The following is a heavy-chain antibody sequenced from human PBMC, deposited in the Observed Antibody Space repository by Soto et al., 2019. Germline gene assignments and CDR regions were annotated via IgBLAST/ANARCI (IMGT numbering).Heavy chain of an antibody. J-gene: IGHJ6*02. CDR3: AIALYVFLTGYYIDYYYYGMDV. CDR1: GYSFTSYW. CDR2: IYPGDSDT. Sequence: PGESLKISCKGSGYSFTSYWIGWVRQMPGKGLEWMGIIYPGDSDTRYSPSFQGQVTISADKSISTAYLQWSSLKASDSAMYYCAIALYVFLTGYYIDYYYYGMDVWGQGTTVTVSS. V-gene: IGHV5-51*01. D-gene: IGHD3-9*01.